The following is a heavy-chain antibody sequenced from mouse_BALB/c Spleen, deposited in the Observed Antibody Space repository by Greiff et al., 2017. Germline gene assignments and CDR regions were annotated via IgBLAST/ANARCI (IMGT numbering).Heavy chain of an antibody. CDR3: ARGDYRYGIAY. D-gene: IGHD2-14*01. Sequence: QVQLQQSGAELMKPGASVKISCKATGYTFSSYWIEWVKQRPGHGLEWIGEILPGSGSTNYNEKFKGKATFTADTSSNTAYMQLSSLTSEDSAVYYCARGDYRYGIAYWGQGTLVTVSA. V-gene: IGHV1-9*01. J-gene: IGHJ3*01. CDR2: ILPGSGST. CDR1: GYTFSSYW.